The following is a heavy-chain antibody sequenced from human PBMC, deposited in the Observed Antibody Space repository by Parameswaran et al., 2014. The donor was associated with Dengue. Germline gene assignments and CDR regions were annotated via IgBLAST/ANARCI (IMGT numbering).Heavy chain of an antibody. CDR3: AKERTYYYGSGSPIMDV. CDR2: ISGSGGST. D-gene: IGHD3-10*01. V-gene: IGHV3-23*01. J-gene: IGHJ6*02. Sequence: WIRQPPGKGLEWVSAISGSGGSTYYADSVKGRFTISRDNSKNTLYLQMNSLRAEDTAVYYCAKERTYYYGSGSPIMDVWGQGTTVTVSS.